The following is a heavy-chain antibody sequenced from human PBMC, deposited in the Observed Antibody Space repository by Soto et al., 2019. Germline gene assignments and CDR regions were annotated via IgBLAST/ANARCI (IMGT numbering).Heavy chain of an antibody. CDR1: GFTFSSNT. V-gene: IGHV3-30*01. D-gene: IGHD4-17*01. CDR2: ISNDGGDK. J-gene: IGHJ4*02. CDR3: ATLGTTVALFSYFDC. Sequence: QVRLVESGGGVVQPGGSLRLSCAASGFTFSSNTMHWVRQAPGKGLEWVAVISNDGGDKYYANSVKGRFTISRDNSKRTLYRQMNSLSPEDTAVYYCATLGTTVALFSYFDCWGQGTLVTVSS.